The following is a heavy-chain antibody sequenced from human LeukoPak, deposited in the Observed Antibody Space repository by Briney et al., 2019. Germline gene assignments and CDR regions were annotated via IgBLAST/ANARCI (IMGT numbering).Heavy chain of an antibody. V-gene: IGHV4-39*01. D-gene: IGHD3-22*01. CDR1: GGSISSSSYY. CDR2: IYCSGST. CDR3: AKSYYYDSSGYCQFDY. Sequence: PSETLSLTCTVSGGSISSSSYYWGWIRQPPGKGLEWIGSIYCSGSTYYNPSLKSRVTISVDTSKNQFSLKLSSVTAADTAVYYCAKSYYYDSSGYCQFDYWGQGTLVTVSS. J-gene: IGHJ4*02.